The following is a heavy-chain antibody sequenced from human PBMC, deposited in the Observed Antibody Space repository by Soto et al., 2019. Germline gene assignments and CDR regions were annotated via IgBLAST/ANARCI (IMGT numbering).Heavy chain of an antibody. D-gene: IGHD2-2*01. J-gene: IGHJ5*02. CDR2: ISLYSDGT. V-gene: IGHV1-18*01. CDR1: CSTFSNYG. CDR3: ASVVPGAEAWFGP. Sequence: ASVDVSCTTSCSTFSNYGITWVRQAPGQPLEWLGWISLYSDGTNYAQKFQGRVSMTTDTSTTTAYMELRSLRSDDTAVYYCASVVPGAEAWFGPWGQGNLVTVSS.